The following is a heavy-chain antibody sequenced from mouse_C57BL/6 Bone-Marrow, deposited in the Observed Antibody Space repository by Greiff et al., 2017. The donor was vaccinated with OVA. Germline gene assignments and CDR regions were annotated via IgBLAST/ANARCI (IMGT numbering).Heavy chain of an antibody. V-gene: IGHV1-50*01. CDR1: GYTFTSYW. J-gene: IGHJ3*01. Sequence: QVQLKQPGAELVKPGASVKLSCKASGYTFTSYWMQWVKQRPGQGLEWIGEIDPSDSYTNYNQKFKGKATLTVDTSSSTAYMQLSSLTSEDSAVYYCARDSNFAWFAYWGQGTLVTVSA. D-gene: IGHD2-5*01. CDR3: ARDSNFAWFAY. CDR2: IDPSDSYT.